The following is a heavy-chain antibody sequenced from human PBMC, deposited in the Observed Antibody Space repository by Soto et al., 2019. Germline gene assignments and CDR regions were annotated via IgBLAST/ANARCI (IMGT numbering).Heavy chain of an antibody. CDR3: ARAFPGVQLWPYYFDY. CDR1: GDSISSYY. CDR2: IYNSGST. Sequence: SETLSLTCTVSGDSISSYYWSWIRQPPGKGLEWIGYIYNSGSTNYNPSLKSRVTISVDTSKNQFSLKLSSVTAADTAVYYCARAFPGVQLWPYYFDYWGQGTLVTV. V-gene: IGHV4-59*01. D-gene: IGHD5-18*01. J-gene: IGHJ4*02.